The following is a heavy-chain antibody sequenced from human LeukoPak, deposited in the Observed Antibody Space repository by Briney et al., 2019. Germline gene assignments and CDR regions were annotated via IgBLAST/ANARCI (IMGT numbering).Heavy chain of an antibody. V-gene: IGHV3-7*01. J-gene: IGHJ4*02. CDR3: XRAGSHWHYVY. CDR1: GFTFSSYG. CDR2: IKQDGSER. Sequence: GGSLRLSCAASGFTFSSYGMHWVRQAPGKGLEWVANIKQDGSERYYVDSVKGRFTISRDNAKNSLSLQMNNLRVEDTAVYYCXRAGSHWHYVYWGQGTVVTVSS. D-gene: IGHD3-10*01.